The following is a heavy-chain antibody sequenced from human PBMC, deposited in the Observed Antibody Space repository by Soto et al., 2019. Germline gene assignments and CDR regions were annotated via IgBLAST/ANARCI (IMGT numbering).Heavy chain of an antibody. CDR1: GFTFSNAW. J-gene: IGHJ1*01. CDR2: IKSKTAGVTT. V-gene: IGHV3-15*01. D-gene: IGHD3-16*01. CDR3: ARRPTFSYVGTEECHQH. Sequence: EVQLVESGGGLVKPGGSLRLSCAASGFTFSNAWLSWVRQAPGKGLDWVGRIKSKTAGVTTDYAAPVKGRVTISRDDSKYTLYQQMNSLNTEDTAVYYCARRPTFSYVGTEECHQHWGQCTLVNVSS.